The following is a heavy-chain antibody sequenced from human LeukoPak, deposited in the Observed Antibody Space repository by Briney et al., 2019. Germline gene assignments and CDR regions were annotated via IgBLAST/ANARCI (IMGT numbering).Heavy chain of an antibody. CDR2: IYYSGST. CDR3: ASSSGWYDYFDY. CDR1: GGSISSGTYY. V-gene: IGHV4-61*10. D-gene: IGHD6-19*01. J-gene: IGHJ4*02. Sequence: KASETLSLTCTVSGGSISSGTYYWSWIRQPAGKGLEWIGYIYYSGSTNYNPSLKSRVTISVDTSKNQFSLKLSSVTAADTAVYYCASSSGWYDYFDYWGQGTLVTVSS.